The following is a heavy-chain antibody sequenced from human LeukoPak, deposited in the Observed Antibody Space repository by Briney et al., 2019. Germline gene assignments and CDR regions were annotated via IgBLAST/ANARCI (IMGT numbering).Heavy chain of an antibody. CDR2: ISSDGGST. CDR1: GFPFSSYA. V-gene: IGHV3-64*01. J-gene: IGHJ2*01. D-gene: IGHD2-2*01. Sequence: GGSLRLSCAASGFPFSSYAMHWVRQPPGKGLEYVSAISSDGGSTYYANSVKGKFTISRDNSKNTLYLQMGSLRPEDMAVYYCARDLGVVAVPAAKGFAFWGRGTMVIVSS. CDR3: ARDLGVVAVPAAKGFAF.